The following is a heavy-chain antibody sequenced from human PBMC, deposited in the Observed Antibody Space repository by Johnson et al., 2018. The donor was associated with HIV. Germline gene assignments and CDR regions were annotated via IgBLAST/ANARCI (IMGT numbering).Heavy chain of an antibody. J-gene: IGHJ3*02. CDR3: AREGGLTGAFDI. CDR2: IKQDGSNK. V-gene: IGHV3-7*01. CDR1: GFTFSSYW. Sequence: VQLVESGGGLVQPGGSLRVSCAASGFTFSSYWMSWVRQAPGKGLEWVANIKQDGSNKYYADSVKGRFTISRDNSKNTLYLQMNSLRAEDTAVYYCAREGGLTGAFDIWGQGTMVTVSS. D-gene: IGHD3-16*01.